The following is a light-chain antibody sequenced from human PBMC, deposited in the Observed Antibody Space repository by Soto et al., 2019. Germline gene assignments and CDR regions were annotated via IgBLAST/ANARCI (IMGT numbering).Light chain of an antibody. CDR2: EGS. J-gene: IGLJ2*01. Sequence: QSALTQPASVSGSPGQSITISCTGSTSDVGSYNLVFWYQQHPGKAPKLMIYEGSKRPSGVSNRFSGSKSDNTASLTISGLQAEDAADYYFYSYAASSTFEAFGGGTKLTVL. CDR3: YSYAASSTFEA. V-gene: IGLV2-23*03. CDR1: TSDVGSYNL.